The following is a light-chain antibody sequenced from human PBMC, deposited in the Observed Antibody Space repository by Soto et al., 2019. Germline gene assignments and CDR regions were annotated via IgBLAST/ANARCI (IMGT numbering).Light chain of an antibody. V-gene: IGKV3-15*01. J-gene: IGKJ1*01. CDR2: GAS. CDR1: QSVSSN. CDR3: QQYNNWPPT. Sequence: EIVMTQSPATLSVSPGERATLSCRASQSVSSNLAWYQQKPGQAPRLLIYGASTRATGIPARFSGSGSGTEFTLTISSLQSEDFAVYYCQQYNNWPPTVGQGTKVDIK.